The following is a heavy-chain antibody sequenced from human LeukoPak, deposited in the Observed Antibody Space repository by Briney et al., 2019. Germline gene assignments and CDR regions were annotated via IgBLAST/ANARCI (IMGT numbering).Heavy chain of an antibody. CDR3: NHRIAAGRDY. V-gene: IGHV1-69*13. CDR1: GGTFSSYA. CDR2: IIPIFGTA. Sequence: GASVKVSCKASGGTFSSYAISWVRQAPGQGLEWMGGIIPIFGTANYAQKFQGRVTITADESTSTAYMELSSLRSEDTAVYYCNHRIAAGRDYWGQGTLVTVSS. J-gene: IGHJ4*02. D-gene: IGHD6-13*01.